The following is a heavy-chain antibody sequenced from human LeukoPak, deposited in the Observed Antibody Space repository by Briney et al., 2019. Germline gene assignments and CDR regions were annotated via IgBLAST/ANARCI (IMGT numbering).Heavy chain of an antibody. CDR1: GGSFSVYH. D-gene: IGHD1-1*01. CDR3: ARRAYSAAYWKHFDY. CDR2: INHSGST. V-gene: IGHV4-34*01. J-gene: IGHJ4*02. Sequence: SETLSLTCAAYGGSFSVYHWSWIRQPPGKGLEWIGEINHSGSTNYIPSLKSRVTISIDTSKSQFSLKLSSVTAADTAVYYCARRAYSAAYWKHFDYWGQGTLVTVSS.